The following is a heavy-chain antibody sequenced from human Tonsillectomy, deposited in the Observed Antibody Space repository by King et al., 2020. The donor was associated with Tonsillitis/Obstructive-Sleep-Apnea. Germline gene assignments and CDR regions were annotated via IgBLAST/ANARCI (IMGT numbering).Heavy chain of an antibody. CDR2: ISSDGSDK. CDR1: GFTFSPYP. D-gene: IGHD3-16*02. J-gene: IGHJ5*02. CDR3: ARVYTPMIMFGGVISP. V-gene: IGHV3-30*04. Sequence: VQLVESGGGVVQPGRSLRLSCAASGFTFSPYPMHWVRQAPGKGLEWVAVISSDGSDKYYADSVKGRFTISRDNSKNTLSLQMNSLRTEDTAVYYCARVYTPMIMFGGVISPWGQGTLVTVSS.